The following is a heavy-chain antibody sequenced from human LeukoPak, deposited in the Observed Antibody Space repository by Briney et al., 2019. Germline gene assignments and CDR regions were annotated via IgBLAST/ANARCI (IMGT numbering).Heavy chain of an antibody. V-gene: IGHV1-46*01. CDR1: GDTFINYY. CDR2: INPSGGST. J-gene: IGHJ6*02. Sequence: ASVKVSCKASGDTFINYYIHWVRQAPGQGLECMSKINPSGGSTSYAQTFQGRVTMTRDTSTNTVDMELSSLRFEDTAVYYCAREGYGSGRRLGLDVWGQGTTVTVSS. CDR3: AREGYGSGRRLGLDV. D-gene: IGHD3-10*01.